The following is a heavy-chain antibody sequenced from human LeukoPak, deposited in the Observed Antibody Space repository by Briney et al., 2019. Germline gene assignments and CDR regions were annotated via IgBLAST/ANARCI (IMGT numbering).Heavy chain of an antibody. CDR2: IYYSGKT. Sequence: SETLSLTCTVSGDSITSDNYFCSWVRQPPGKGLEWIGYIYYSGKTYYNPSLESRLIISVDTSKNQFSLRLNSVTAADTAVYFCAREVKQAASSDAFDIWGQGTLVTVSS. CDR1: GDSITSDNYF. D-gene: IGHD6-13*01. CDR3: AREVKQAASSDAFDI. J-gene: IGHJ3*02. V-gene: IGHV4-30-4*01.